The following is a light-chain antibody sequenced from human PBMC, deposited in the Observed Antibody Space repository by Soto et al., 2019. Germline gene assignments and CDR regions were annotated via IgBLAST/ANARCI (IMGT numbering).Light chain of an antibody. Sequence: PGNRATLSCRASQSISSGYLAWYQQKPGQAPRLLIYGASSRATGVPDRFGGSGSGTDFTLTISRLEPEDFAVYYCQQYDRSPWTFGQGNKVDIK. J-gene: IGKJ1*01. V-gene: IGKV3-20*01. CDR1: QSISSGY. CDR2: GAS. CDR3: QQYDRSPWT.